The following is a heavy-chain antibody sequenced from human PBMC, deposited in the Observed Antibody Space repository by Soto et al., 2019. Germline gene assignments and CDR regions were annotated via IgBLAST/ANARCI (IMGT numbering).Heavy chain of an antibody. CDR1: GGTFSSYA. V-gene: IGHV1-69*12. J-gene: IGHJ6*02. D-gene: IGHD6-19*01. CDR2: IIPIFGTA. CDR3: ARAVAGGVYYYYGMDV. Sequence: QVQLVQSGAEVKKPVSSVKVSCKASGGTFSSYAINWVRQAPGQGLEWMGGIIPIFGTADYAKKFQGRVTITADESTSTAYMELSSLRSEDTAVYYCARAVAGGVYYYYGMDVWGQGTTVTVSS.